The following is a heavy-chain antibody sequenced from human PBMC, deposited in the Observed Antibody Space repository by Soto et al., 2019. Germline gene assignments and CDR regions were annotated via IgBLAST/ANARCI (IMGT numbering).Heavy chain of an antibody. J-gene: IGHJ5*02. Sequence: LSLTCAVDGGSFSGYYWNWIRQPPGKGPEWIGEIDHSGYTNYNPSLKSRVTISVDTSKNQFSLRLTSVTAADTAVYYCARVRDWFDPWGQGTLVTVSS. CDR3: ARVRDWFDP. D-gene: IGHD3-3*01. V-gene: IGHV4-34*01. CDR1: GGSFSGYY. CDR2: IDHSGYT.